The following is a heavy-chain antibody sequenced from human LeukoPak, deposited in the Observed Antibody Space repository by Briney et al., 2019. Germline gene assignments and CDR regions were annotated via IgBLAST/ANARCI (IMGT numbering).Heavy chain of an antibody. CDR2: MNPNSGNT. CDR3: ARGRGVVPAAKSSYYGMDV. CDR1: GYTFTSYD. V-gene: IGHV1-8*01. J-gene: IGHJ6*02. D-gene: IGHD2-2*01. Sequence: ASVKVSCKASGYTFTSYDINWVRQATGQGLEWMGWMNPNSGNTGYAQKFQGRVTMTRNTSISTAYMELSSLRSEDTAVYYCARGRGVVPAAKSSYYGMDVWGQGTTVTVSS.